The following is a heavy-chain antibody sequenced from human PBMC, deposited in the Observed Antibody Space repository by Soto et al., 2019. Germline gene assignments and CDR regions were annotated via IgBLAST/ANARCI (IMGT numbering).Heavy chain of an antibody. Sequence: SETLSLTCTVSGDSVTSGNYYWSWIRQPPGKGLEWIGFIYNSGSTNYNPSLKSRVTISVGTSKNQFSLKLSSVTAADTAVYYCARAKKDFLWFDPWGQGTLVTVSS. J-gene: IGHJ5*02. V-gene: IGHV4-61*01. CDR2: IYNSGST. CDR1: GDSVTSGNYY. CDR3: ARAKKDFLWFDP. D-gene: IGHD3-3*01.